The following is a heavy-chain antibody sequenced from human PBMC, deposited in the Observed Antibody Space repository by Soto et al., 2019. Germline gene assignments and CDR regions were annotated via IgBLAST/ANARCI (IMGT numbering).Heavy chain of an antibody. J-gene: IGHJ6*02. V-gene: IGHV4-39*01. CDR3: ARRSASYGHYYYYGMDV. CDR1: GGSISSSSYY. CDR2: IYYSGST. D-gene: IGHD5-18*01. Sequence: PSETLSLTCTVSGGSISSSSYYWGWIRQPPGKGLEWIGSIYYSGSTYYNPSLKSRVTISVDTSKNQFSLKLSSVTAADTAVYYCARRSASYGHYYYYGMDVWGQGTTVTVSS.